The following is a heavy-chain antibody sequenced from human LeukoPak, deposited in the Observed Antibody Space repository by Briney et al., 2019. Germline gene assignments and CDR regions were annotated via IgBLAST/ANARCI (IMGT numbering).Heavy chain of an antibody. D-gene: IGHD6-13*01. Sequence: SETLSHTCTVSGGSISSGGYYWSWIRQHPGKGLEWIGYIYYSGSTYYNPSLKSRVTISVDTSKNQFSLKLSSVTAADTAVYYCARGYTEGYSSSWYFSFDYWGQGTLVTVSS. V-gene: IGHV4-31*03. CDR2: IYYSGST. CDR3: ARGYTEGYSSSWYFSFDY. J-gene: IGHJ4*02. CDR1: GGSISSGGYY.